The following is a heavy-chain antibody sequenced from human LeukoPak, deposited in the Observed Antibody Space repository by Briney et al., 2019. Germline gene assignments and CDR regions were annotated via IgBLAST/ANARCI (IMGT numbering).Heavy chain of an antibody. CDR1: GFTFSSYA. D-gene: IGHD1-26*01. CDR3: AKGGGRRPGSLYYFDY. Sequence: PGRSLRLSCAASGFTFSSYAMRWVRQAPGKGLEWVAVISYDGSNKYYADSVKGRLTISRDNSKNTLYLQMNSLRSEDTAVYYCAKGGGRRPGSLYYFDYWGQGTLVTVSS. CDR2: ISYDGSNK. J-gene: IGHJ4*02. V-gene: IGHV3-30*04.